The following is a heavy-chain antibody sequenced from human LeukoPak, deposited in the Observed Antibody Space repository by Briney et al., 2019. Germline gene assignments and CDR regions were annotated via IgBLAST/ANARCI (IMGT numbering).Heavy chain of an antibody. J-gene: IGHJ4*02. CDR1: GFTFSSYA. CDR2: ISYDGSNK. CDR3: ARARKIRGYSYGLSDY. D-gene: IGHD5-18*01. Sequence: GGSLRLSCAASGFTFSSYAMHWVRQAPGKGLEWVAVISYDGSNKYYADSVKGRFTISRDNSKNTLYLQMNSLRAEDTAVYYCARARKIRGYSYGLSDYWGQGTLVTVSS. V-gene: IGHV3-30-3*01.